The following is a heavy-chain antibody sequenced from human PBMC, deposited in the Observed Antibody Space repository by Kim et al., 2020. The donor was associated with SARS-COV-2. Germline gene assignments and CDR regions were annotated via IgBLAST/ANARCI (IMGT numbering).Heavy chain of an antibody. J-gene: IGHJ4*02. D-gene: IGHD6-19*01. Sequence: YADSVKGRFTISRDNSKNTLYLQMSSLRAEDTAVYYCVKEGRIAVAGAEYWDQGTLVTVSS. V-gene: IGHV3-64D*09. CDR3: VKEGRIAVAGAEY.